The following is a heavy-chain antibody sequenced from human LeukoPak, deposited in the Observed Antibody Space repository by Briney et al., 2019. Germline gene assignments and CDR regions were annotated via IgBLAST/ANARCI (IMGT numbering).Heavy chain of an antibody. CDR3: AKANRGGATTEFDY. J-gene: IGHJ4*02. D-gene: IGHD1-26*01. CDR1: GFTFSSYW. CDR2: ISWNSGSI. V-gene: IGHV3-9*03. Sequence: GGSLRLSCAASGFTFSSYWMSWVRQAPGKGLEWVSGISWNSGSIVYADSVKGRFTISRDNAKNSLYLQMNSLRAEDMALYYCAKANRGGATTEFDYWGQGTLVTVSS.